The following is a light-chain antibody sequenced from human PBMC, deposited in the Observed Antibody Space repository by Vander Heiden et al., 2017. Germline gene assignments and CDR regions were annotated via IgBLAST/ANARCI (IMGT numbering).Light chain of an antibody. CDR1: QTIRNW. Sequence: DIQMTQSPPILSASVGDSVTTTCRTSQTIRNWLAWYQVKPGEAPKLLIREASSLERGVPLRFSGGGSGTDFTLTISSLQPDDFATYYCQQYNRAWTFGQGTNIEIK. V-gene: IGKV1-5*03. CDR2: EAS. J-gene: IGKJ1*01. CDR3: QQYNRAWT.